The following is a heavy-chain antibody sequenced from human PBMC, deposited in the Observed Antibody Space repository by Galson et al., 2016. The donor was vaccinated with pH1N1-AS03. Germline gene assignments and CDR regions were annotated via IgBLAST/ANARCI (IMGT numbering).Heavy chain of an antibody. CDR1: GYTFTTYD. CDR3: ARDAVACSEHPCSGTLRFDP. V-gene: IGHV1-8*03. Sequence: SVKVSCKASGYTFTTYDINWVRQAPGQGLEWMGWMNPDSGNTDYAPSFQGRVTITGDTSIRTAYMELSSLRSEDTAVYYCARDAVACSEHPCSGTLRFDPWGQGALVTVSS. J-gene: IGHJ5*02. CDR2: MNPDSGNT. D-gene: IGHD2-15*01.